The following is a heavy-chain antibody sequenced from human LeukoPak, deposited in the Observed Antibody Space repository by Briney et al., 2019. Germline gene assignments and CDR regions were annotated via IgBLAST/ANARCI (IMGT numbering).Heavy chain of an antibody. CDR3: ARLQYYYDSSGYTGYYFDY. D-gene: IGHD3-22*01. V-gene: IGHV5-51*01. J-gene: IGHJ4*02. CDR1: GYSFTSYW. Sequence: GESLKISCKGSGYSFTSYWIGWVRQMPGKGLEWMGIIYPGDSDTRYSPSFQGQVTISADKSISTAYLQWSSLKASDTAMYYCARLQYYYDSSGYTGYYFDYWGQGTLVTVSS. CDR2: IYPGDSDT.